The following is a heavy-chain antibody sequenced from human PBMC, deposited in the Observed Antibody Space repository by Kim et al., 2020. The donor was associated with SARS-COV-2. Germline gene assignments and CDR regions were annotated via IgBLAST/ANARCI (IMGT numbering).Heavy chain of an antibody. CDR1: GYTLTELS. V-gene: IGHV1-24*01. CDR3: ATQNDRTDIVVVPAASYYGMDV. Sequence: ASVKVSCKVSGYTLTELSMHWVRQAPGKGLEWMGGFDPEDGETIYAQKFQGRVTMTEDTSTDTAYMELSSLRSEDTAVYYCATQNDRTDIVVVPAASYYGMDVWGQGTTVTVSS. CDR2: FDPEDGET. J-gene: IGHJ6*02. D-gene: IGHD2-2*01.